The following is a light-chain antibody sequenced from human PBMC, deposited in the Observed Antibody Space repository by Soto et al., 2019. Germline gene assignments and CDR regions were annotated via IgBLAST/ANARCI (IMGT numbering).Light chain of an antibody. CDR1: QDLTGY. V-gene: IGKV1-9*01. Sequence: IQLTQSPSSLSASVGDRVTITCRATQDLTGYLAWYQQKPGKAPKLLIYAASTLQSGVPSRFFGSGSGPDFNLTISSLQPEDFATYSCQQLHTHLIAFGGGTKVEIK. CDR3: QQLHTHLIA. CDR2: AAS. J-gene: IGKJ4*01.